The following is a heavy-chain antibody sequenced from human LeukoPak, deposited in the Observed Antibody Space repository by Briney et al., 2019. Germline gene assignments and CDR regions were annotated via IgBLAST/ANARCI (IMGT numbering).Heavy chain of an antibody. CDR2: INPSGGSP. CDR3: GRTRGGGAAFDI. J-gene: IGHJ3*02. V-gene: IGHV1-46*01. CDR1: GYTFTNYY. D-gene: IGHD3-10*01. Sequence: GASVKVSCKASGYTFTNYYMHWVRQAPGQGLDWMGVINPSGGSPSYPQEFQGRVTMTSDTSPSTVYIVLSSLRSEGTAVYYCGRTRGGGAAFDIWGQGTLVTVS.